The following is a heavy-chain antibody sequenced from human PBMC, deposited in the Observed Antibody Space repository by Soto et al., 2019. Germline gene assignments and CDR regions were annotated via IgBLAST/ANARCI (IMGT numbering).Heavy chain of an antibody. CDR2: ISAYNGNT. D-gene: IGHD4-17*01. V-gene: IGHV1-18*01. J-gene: IGHJ4*02. CDR1: GYTFNSYG. Sequence: QVQLVQSGAEVKKPGASVKVSCKASGYTFNSYGINWVRQAPGQGREWMGWISAYNGNTNYAQKLHCRINMTTDTSTRTACMGLRSLRSDDPAVYYCARGTTVKTGNYWGQGSLVAVSS. CDR3: ARGTTVKTGNY.